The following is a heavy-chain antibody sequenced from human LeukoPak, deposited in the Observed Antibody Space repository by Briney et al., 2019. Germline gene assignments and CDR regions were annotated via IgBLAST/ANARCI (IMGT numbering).Heavy chain of an antibody. CDR2: ISGSGGST. V-gene: IGHV3-23*01. Sequence: PGGSLGLSCAASGFTFSSYAMSLVRQAPGKGLEWVSAISGSGGSTYYADSVKGRFTISRDNSKNTLYLQMNSLRAEDTAVYYCAKLGYYDSSGYIDYWGQGTLVTVSS. CDR1: GFTFSSYA. J-gene: IGHJ4*02. D-gene: IGHD3-22*01. CDR3: AKLGYYDSSGYIDY.